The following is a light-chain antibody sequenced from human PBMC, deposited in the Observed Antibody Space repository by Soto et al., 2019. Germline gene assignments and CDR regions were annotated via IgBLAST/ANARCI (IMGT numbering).Light chain of an antibody. CDR2: DAS. CDR1: QDISIY. V-gene: IGKV1-33*01. CDR3: QQYHHNHLT. J-gene: IGKJ4*01. Sequence: DIQMTQSPSSLSASVGDRVTITCQASQDISIYLNWYQQKPGKAPNLLIYDASNLETGVPSRFSGSRSERDFTFTINSLQPEDIATYYCQQYHHNHLTFGGGTKVEIK.